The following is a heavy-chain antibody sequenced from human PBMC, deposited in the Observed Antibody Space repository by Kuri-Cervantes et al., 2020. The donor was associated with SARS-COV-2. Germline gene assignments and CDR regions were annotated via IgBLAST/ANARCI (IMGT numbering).Heavy chain of an antibody. J-gene: IGHJ6*03. D-gene: IGHD3-3*01. V-gene: IGHV4-39*01. CDR1: GGSISSYY. Sequence: ESLKISCTVSGGSISSYYWGWIRQPPGKGLEWIGSIYYSGSTYYNPSLKSRVTISVDTSKNQFSLKLSSVTAADTAVYYCARLDYTSMAPYYYYMDVWGKGTTVTVSS. CDR2: IYYSGST. CDR3: ARLDYTSMAPYYYYMDV.